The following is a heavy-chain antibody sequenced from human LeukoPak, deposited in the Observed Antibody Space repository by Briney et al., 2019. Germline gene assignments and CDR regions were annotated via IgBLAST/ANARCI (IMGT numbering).Heavy chain of an antibody. CDR3: ARGWFGEISYYFDY. D-gene: IGHD3-10*01. Sequence: ASVKVSCKASGYTFTSYAMNWVRQAPGQGLEWMGWINTNTGNPTSAQGFTGRFVFSSDTSVSTAYLQISSLKADDTAVYYCARGWFGEISYYFDYWGQGTLVTVSS. V-gene: IGHV7-4-1*02. J-gene: IGHJ4*02. CDR1: GYTFTSYA. CDR2: INTNTGNP.